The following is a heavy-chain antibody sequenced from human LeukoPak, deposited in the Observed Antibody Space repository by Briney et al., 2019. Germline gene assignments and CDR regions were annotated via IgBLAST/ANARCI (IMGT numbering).Heavy chain of an antibody. V-gene: IGHV3-30*02. J-gene: IGHJ3*02. CDR1: GFTFSSYG. CDR3: AKELVSSSWYGDAFDI. D-gene: IGHD6-13*01. CDR2: IRYDGSNK. Sequence: PGGSLRLSCAASGFTFSSYGMHWVGQAPGKGLEWVAFIRYDGSNKYYADSVKGRFTISRDNSKNTLYLQMNSLRAEDTAVYYCAKELVSSSWYGDAFDIWGQGTMVTVSS.